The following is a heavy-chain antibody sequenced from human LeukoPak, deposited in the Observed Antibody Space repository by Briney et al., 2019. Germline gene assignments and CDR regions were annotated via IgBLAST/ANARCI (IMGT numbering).Heavy chain of an antibody. D-gene: IGHD6-19*01. CDR3: ARGVAVTGSVAFDI. CDR2: ITPDGSST. CDR1: RFTFSSYW. V-gene: IGHV3-74*01. Sequence: AGGSLRLSCAASRFTFSSYWVHWVRQAPGKGLVWVSRITPDGSSTSYADSVKGRFTSSRDNAKNTLYLQMNSLRAEDTAVYYCARGVAVTGSVAFDIWGQGTMVTVSS. J-gene: IGHJ3*02.